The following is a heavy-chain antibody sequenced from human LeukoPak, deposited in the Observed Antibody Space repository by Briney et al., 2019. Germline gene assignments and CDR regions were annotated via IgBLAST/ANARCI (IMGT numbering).Heavy chain of an antibody. J-gene: IGHJ4*02. CDR2: IYTSGST. V-gene: IGHV4-4*09. Sequence: KPSETLSLTCTVSGGSISSYYWSWIRQPPGKGLEWIGYIYTSGSTNYNPSLKSRVTISVDTSKNQFSLKLSSVTAADTAVHYCARGTERAYCGGDCYNFDYWGQGTLVTVSS. CDR1: GGSISSYY. CDR3: ARGTERAYCGGDCYNFDY. D-gene: IGHD2-21*02.